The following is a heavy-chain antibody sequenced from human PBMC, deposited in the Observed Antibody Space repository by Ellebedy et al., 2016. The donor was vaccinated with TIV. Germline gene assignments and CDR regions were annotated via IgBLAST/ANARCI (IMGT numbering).Heavy chain of an antibody. CDR3: ARDYGDSLWGLDY. J-gene: IGHJ4*02. Sequence: PGGSLRLSCAASGFTFSSYWMTWVRQAPGKGLEWVAVIWYDGSNKYYADSVKGRFTISRDNSKNTLYLQMNSLRAEDTAVYYCARDYGDSLWGLDYWGQGTLVTVSS. CDR1: GFTFSSYW. V-gene: IGHV3-33*08. CDR2: IWYDGSNK. D-gene: IGHD4-17*01.